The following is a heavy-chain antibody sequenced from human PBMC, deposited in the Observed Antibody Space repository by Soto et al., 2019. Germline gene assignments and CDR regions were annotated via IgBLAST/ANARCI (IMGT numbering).Heavy chain of an antibody. D-gene: IGHD3-22*01. V-gene: IGHV3-23*01. J-gene: IGHJ4*02. CDR1: GFTFSSYA. CDR3: ARDGDSSGYWNYFDY. Sequence: LRLSCAASGFTFSSYAMSWVRQAPGKGLEWVSAISGSGGSTYYADSVKGRFTISRDNSKNTLYLQMNSLRAEDTAVYYCARDGDSSGYWNYFDYWGQGTLVTVSS. CDR2: ISGSGGST.